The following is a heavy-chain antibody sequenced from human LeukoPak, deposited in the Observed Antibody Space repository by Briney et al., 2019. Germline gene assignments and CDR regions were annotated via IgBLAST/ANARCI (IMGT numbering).Heavy chain of an antibody. CDR3: ARTMTNTYYELPGAFDI. J-gene: IGHJ3*02. CDR2: IDYTGNS. Sequence: PSETLSLTCTVSGDSVTSFYWSWIRQAPGKGLEWIGYIDYTGNSNYNPSLQSRVSMSVDTSKNQFSLTLTSVTAADTAVYFCARTMTNTYYELPGAFDIWGQGTLVTVSS. D-gene: IGHD3-3*01. CDR1: GDSVTSFY. V-gene: IGHV4-59*02.